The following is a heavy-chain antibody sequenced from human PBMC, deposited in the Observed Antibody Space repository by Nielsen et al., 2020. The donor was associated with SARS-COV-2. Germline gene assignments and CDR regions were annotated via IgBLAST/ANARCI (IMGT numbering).Heavy chain of an antibody. J-gene: IGHJ4*02. D-gene: IGHD5-18*01. V-gene: IGHV1-2*04. CDR1: GYTFTGYY. Sequence: ASAKVSCKASGYTFTGYYMHWVRQAPGQGLEWMGWINPNSGGTNYAQKFQGWVTMTRDTSISTAYMELSRLRSDDTAVYYCARDSTTAMADYWGQGTLVTVSS. CDR3: ARDSTTAMADY. CDR2: INPNSGGT.